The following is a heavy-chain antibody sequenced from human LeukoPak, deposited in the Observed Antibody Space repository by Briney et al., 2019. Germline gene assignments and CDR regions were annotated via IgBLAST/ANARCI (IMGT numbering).Heavy chain of an antibody. CDR1: GYTFTSYG. CDR3: ARGPKLIVVPAANDAFDI. CDR2: INPYNGNT. D-gene: IGHD2-2*01. V-gene: IGHV1-18*01. J-gene: IGHJ3*02. Sequence: GASVKVSCKASGYTFTSYGISWVRQAPGQGLEWMGWINPYNGNTNYAQKPQGRVTMTTDTSTSTAYMELRSLKSDDTAVVYCARGPKLIVVPAANDAFDIGGQGTMVTVSS.